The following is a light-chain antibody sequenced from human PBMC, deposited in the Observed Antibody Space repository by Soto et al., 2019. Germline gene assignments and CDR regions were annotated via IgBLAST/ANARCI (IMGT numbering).Light chain of an antibody. CDR2: DVN. J-gene: IGLJ2*01. V-gene: IGLV2-14*03. Sequence: QSALTQPASVSGSPGQSIAISCNGTSSDIGTYDYVYRYQQHPGKAPKLMLFDVNHRPSGVSDRFFGSKSGNTASLTISGLQAEDDADYYCSSYTTSSSVIFGGGTKLTVL. CDR3: SSYTTSSSVI. CDR1: SSDIGTYDY.